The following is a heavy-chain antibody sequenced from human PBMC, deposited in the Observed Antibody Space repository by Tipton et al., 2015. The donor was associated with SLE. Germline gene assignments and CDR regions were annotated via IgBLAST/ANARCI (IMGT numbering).Heavy chain of an antibody. Sequence: QSGAEVKKPGASVKVSCKASGYTFTSYGISWVRQAPGQGLEWMGWISAYNGNTNYAQKLQGRVTMTTDTSASTAYMELRSLRSDDTAAYYCARFPGIVGAPTEVYYYYYGMDVWGQGTTVTVSS. J-gene: IGHJ6*02. CDR1: GYTFTSYG. CDR2: ISAYNGNT. V-gene: IGHV1-18*01. CDR3: ARFPGIVGAPTEVYYYYYGMDV. D-gene: IGHD1-26*01.